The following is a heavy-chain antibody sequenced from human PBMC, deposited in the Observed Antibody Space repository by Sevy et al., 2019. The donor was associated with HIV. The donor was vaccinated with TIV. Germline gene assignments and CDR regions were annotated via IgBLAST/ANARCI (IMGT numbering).Heavy chain of an antibody. J-gene: IGHJ4*02. D-gene: IGHD6-19*01. CDR2: ISYDGSNQ. V-gene: IGHV3-30*03. CDR3: AGWSSAWTLFDY. CDR1: GFTFRSYG. Sequence: GGSLRLSCAASGFTFRSYGMHWVRQAPGKGLDWVAVISYDGSNQDYADSVKGRFTISRDNSKNTLYLQMNSLRAEDTAVYYCAGWSSAWTLFDYWGQGTLVTVSS.